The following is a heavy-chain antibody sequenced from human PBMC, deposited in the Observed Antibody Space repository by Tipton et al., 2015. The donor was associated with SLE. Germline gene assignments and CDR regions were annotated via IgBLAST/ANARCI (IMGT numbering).Heavy chain of an antibody. J-gene: IGHJ3*02. Sequence: QLVQSGPEVKKPGESLKISCKGSGYSFTSYWIGWVRQMPGKGLEWMGIIYPGAPDTRYSPSFQGQVTISPDKSISTANLQWSSLKASDTAMYYCAGGDIVEEGAFDIWGQGTMVTVSS. CDR1: GYSFTSYW. CDR2: IYPGAPDT. CDR3: AGGDIVEEGAFDI. V-gene: IGHV5-51*01. D-gene: IGHD5-12*01.